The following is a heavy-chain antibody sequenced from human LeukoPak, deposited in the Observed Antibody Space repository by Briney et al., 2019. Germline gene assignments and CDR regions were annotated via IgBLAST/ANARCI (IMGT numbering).Heavy chain of an antibody. D-gene: IGHD6-19*01. CDR2: ISGSSSYI. V-gene: IGHV3-21*01. J-gene: IGHJ4*02. Sequence: GGSLRLSCAASGFTFSSYSMNWVRQAPGKGLEWVSSISGSSSYIYYADSVKGRFTISRDNAKNSLYLQMNSLRAEDTAVYYCASGAVAGTRLYYFDYWGQGTLVTVSS. CDR1: GFTFSSYS. CDR3: ASGAVAGTRLYYFDY.